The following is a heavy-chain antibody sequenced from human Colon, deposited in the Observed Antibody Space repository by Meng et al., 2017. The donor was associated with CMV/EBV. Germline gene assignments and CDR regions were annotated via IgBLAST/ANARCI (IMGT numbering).Heavy chain of an antibody. J-gene: IGHJ5*02. CDR3: ARNLYSYGSNWFDP. V-gene: IGHV4-39*01. D-gene: IGHD3-16*01. Sequence: SETLSLTCSVSGGSIISSGYYWGWIRQPPGKGLEWIGSIYYTGSTYYNASLESRVTKSVDTSKNQLSLRLSSVTAADTAVYYCARNLYSYGSNWFDPWGQGTLVTVSS. CDR1: GGSIISSGYY. CDR2: IYYTGST.